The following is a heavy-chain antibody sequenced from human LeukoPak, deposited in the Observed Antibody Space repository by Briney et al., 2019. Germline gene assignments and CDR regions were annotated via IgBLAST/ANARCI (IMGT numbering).Heavy chain of an antibody. CDR3: ARDYTY. CDR1: GYSFTNFG. J-gene: IGHJ4*02. CDR2: ISPNSGNT. Sequence: ASVKVSCKASGYSFTNFGINWVRQAPGQGLEWMGWISPNSGNTNYAQNLQGRVTMTTDTSTSTAYMELGSLTSDDTAFYYCARDYTYWGQGTLVTVSS. V-gene: IGHV1-18*01. D-gene: IGHD3-16*01.